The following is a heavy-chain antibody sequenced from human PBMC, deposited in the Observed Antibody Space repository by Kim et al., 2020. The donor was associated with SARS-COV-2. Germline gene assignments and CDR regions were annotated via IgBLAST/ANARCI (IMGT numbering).Heavy chain of an antibody. D-gene: IGHD2-2*02. V-gene: IGHV3-23*01. Sequence: VKGRYTISTDNPENTVYLKMNSLRAEDTAVYYCAKLKTTSSYRAMDVWGQGTRVTVSS. CDR3: AKLKTTSSYRAMDV. J-gene: IGHJ6*02.